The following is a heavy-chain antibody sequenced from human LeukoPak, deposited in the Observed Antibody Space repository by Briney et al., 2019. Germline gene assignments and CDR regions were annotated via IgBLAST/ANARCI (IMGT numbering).Heavy chain of an antibody. CDR2: IATDSRTI. CDR1: GFTFSTFT. J-gene: IGHJ4*02. V-gene: IGHV3-48*04. CDR3: ARDEWLRSYYFDY. Sequence: GGSLRLSCAASGFTFSTFTMNWVRQAPGKGLEWVSCIATDSRTIYYADSVKGRFTISRDNAKNSLFLQMNSLRAEDTAVYYCARDEWLRSYYFDYWGQGTLVTVSS. D-gene: IGHD5-12*01.